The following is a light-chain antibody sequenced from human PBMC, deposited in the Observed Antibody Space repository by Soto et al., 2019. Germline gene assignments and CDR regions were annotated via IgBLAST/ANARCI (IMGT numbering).Light chain of an antibody. J-gene: IGKJ4*01. CDR2: WAS. CDR3: QQYYSPPLT. Sequence: DSVMTHSPESRGVLVGERATIHCKYRQSLSYSSNNKNYFAWYQQKKGQPPTVIIYWASTRESGVPDRFSGSGYGTDVNITISSLQAADVAVYYCQQYYSPPLTFGGGTKVDIK. V-gene: IGKV4-1*01. CDR1: QSLSYSSNNKNY.